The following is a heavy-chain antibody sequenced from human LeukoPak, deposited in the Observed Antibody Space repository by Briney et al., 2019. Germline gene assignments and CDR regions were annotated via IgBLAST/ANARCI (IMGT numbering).Heavy chain of an antibody. D-gene: IGHD2-2*01. V-gene: IGHV3-9*01. J-gene: IGHJ6*02. CDR3: AKDQIRVVVPAAMADSWYQRGYYGMDV. CDR1: GFTFDDYA. CDR2: ISWNSGSI. Sequence: GGSLRLSCAASGFTFDDYAMHWVRQAPGKGLEWVSGISWNSGSIGYADSVKGRFTISRDNAKNSLYLQMNSLRAEDTAVYYCAKDQIRVVVPAAMADSWYQRGYYGMDVWGQGTTVTVSS.